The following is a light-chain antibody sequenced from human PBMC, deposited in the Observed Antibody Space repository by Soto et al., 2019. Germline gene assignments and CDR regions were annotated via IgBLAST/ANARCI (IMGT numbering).Light chain of an antibody. V-gene: IGKV3D-15*03. J-gene: IGKJ1*01. Sequence: IVLTQSPATLSASPGERATLSCRASQSVSSDFAWYQQKPGQAPRLLIYVTSIRATGIPARFSGSGSGTEFSLTISNLQSEDFAIYYCQQYNNWPWTFGQGTKVDIK. CDR2: VTS. CDR3: QQYNNWPWT. CDR1: QSVSSD.